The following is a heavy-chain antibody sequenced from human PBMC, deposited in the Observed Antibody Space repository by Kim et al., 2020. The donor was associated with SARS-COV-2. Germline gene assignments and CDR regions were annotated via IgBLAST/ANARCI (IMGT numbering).Heavy chain of an antibody. CDR2: IIYRGTT. V-gene: IGHV4-39*01. J-gene: IGHJ4*02. Sequence: SVTLSLTCSVSGGSISTRTYSWGWIRQPPGKGLEWIGNIIYRGTTYYNLSLKSRVAMSVDTSKNQFSLKLNSVTAADTSIYYCAGLSVVARSDYSWGQGT. D-gene: IGHD2-15*01. CDR3: AGLSVVARSDYS. CDR1: GGSISTRTYS.